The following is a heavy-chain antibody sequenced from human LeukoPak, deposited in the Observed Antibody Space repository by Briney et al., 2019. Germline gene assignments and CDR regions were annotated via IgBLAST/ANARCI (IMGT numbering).Heavy chain of an antibody. V-gene: IGHV3-64D*09. Sequence: GRSLRLSCSASGFTFSSYAMHWVRQAPGKGLEYVSAISSNGGSTYYADSVKGRFTISRDNSKNTLYLQMSSLRAEDTAVYYCVNTRYSSGWPFDYWGQGTLVTASS. CDR3: VNTRYSSGWPFDY. CDR2: ISSNGGST. D-gene: IGHD6-19*01. J-gene: IGHJ4*02. CDR1: GFTFSSYA.